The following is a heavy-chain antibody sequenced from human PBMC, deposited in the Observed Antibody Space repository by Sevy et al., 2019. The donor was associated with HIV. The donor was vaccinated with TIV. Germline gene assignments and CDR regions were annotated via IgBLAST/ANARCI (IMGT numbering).Heavy chain of an antibody. CDR1: GFTFSSYA. Sequence: GGSLRLSCAASGFTFSSYAMHWVRQAPGKGLEWVAVISYDGSNKLYADSVKGRFTISRDNSKNTLYLQMNSLRAEDTAVYYCARQSAPDIVVVPAAFLSYGLDVWGQGTTVTVSS. V-gene: IGHV3-30*04. J-gene: IGHJ6*02. D-gene: IGHD2-2*01. CDR3: ARQSAPDIVVVPAAFLSYGLDV. CDR2: ISYDGSNK.